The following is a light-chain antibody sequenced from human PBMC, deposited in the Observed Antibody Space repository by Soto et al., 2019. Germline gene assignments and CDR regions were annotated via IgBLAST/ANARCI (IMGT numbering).Light chain of an antibody. CDR2: GAS. Sequence: EIVMTQSPATLSVSPGERATLSCRASQSVSSNLAWYQQKPGQAPRLLIYGASTRATGIPARFSGSGSGTEFTFTISSLQSEDFAVYYCQQYNNWTPITFGQGTRLEIK. CDR3: QQYNNWTPIT. J-gene: IGKJ5*01. CDR1: QSVSSN. V-gene: IGKV3-15*01.